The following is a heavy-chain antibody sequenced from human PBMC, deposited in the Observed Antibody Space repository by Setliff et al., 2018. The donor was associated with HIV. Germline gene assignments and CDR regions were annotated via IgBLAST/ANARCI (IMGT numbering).Heavy chain of an antibody. CDR1: GYTFTNYY. D-gene: IGHD3-10*01. CDR2: INPSSGNT. J-gene: IGHJ4*01. CDR3: ARVPYGSGSYYFHYFDY. V-gene: IGHV1-46*01. Sequence: ASVKVSCKASGYTFTNYYVHWVRQAPGQGPEWMGLINPSSGNTNYAQKFQGRVTMTRDTSTTTVYMELSSLRSEDTAVYYCARVPYGSGSYYFHYFDYWGQG.